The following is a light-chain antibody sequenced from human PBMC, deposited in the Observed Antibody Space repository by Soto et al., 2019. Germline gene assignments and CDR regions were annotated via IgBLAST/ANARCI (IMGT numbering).Light chain of an antibody. J-gene: IGKJ5*01. CDR3: QQYGSSST. V-gene: IGKV3-20*01. CDR1: QSVSSSY. Sequence: IVVSQSAGTLSLSPGERATLSCRASQSVSSSYLAWYQQKPGQAPRLLIYGASSRATGIPDRFSGSGSGTDFTLTISRLEPDDFAVYYCQQYGSSSTFGQGTRLEIK. CDR2: GAS.